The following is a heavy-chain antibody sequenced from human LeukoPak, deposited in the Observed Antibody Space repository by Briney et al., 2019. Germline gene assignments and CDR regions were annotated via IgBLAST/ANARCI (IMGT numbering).Heavy chain of an antibody. D-gene: IGHD6-19*01. CDR1: GGSFSGYY. CDR3: ARGLVAGSIDY. CDR2: INHSGST. Sequence: SETLSLTCAVYGGSFSGYYWSWIRQPPGKGLEWIGEINHSGSTDYNPSLKSRVTISVDTSKNQFSLKLSSVTAADTAVYYCARGLVAGSIDYWGQGTLATVSS. V-gene: IGHV4-34*01. J-gene: IGHJ4*02.